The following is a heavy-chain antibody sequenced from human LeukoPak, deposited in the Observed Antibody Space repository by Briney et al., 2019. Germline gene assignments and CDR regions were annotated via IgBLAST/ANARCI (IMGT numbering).Heavy chain of an antibody. D-gene: IGHD3-3*01. Sequence: VGSLRLSCAASGFTFSSYAMSWVRQAPGKGLEWVSAISGSGGSTYYADSVKGRFTISRDNSKNTLYLQMNSLRAEDTAVYYCARTIDDFWSGYYPLDWGQGTLVTVSS. J-gene: IGHJ4*02. CDR2: ISGSGGST. V-gene: IGHV3-23*01. CDR1: GFTFSSYA. CDR3: ARTIDDFWSGYYPLD.